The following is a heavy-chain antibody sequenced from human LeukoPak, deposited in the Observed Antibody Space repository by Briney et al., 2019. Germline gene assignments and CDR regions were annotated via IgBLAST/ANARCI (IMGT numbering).Heavy chain of an antibody. CDR3: AKDRVAHFFYWYFDL. D-gene: IGHD5-12*01. J-gene: IGHJ2*01. V-gene: IGHV3-23*01. CDR1: GFTFSSYG. Sequence: GRSLRLSCAASGFTFSSYGMHWVRQAPGKGLEWVSGISGSGGSTLYADSVKGRFTISRDNSKKTVYLQMNSLRAEDTAVYYCAKDRVAHFFYWYFDLWGRGTLVTVSS. CDR2: ISGSGGST.